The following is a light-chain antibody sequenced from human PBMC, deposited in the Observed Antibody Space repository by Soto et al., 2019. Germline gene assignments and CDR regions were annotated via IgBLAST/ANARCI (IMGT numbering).Light chain of an antibody. Sequence: QTVVTQPPSVSGAPGQRVTISCTGTRSNIGAGYDVHWYQQIPGTAPKLLIYRNHDRPSGVPDRFSGSKSGTSASLTITGLQAEDEAVYYCQSYDTSVSGARVFGGGTKVTVL. CDR1: RSNIGAGYD. V-gene: IGLV1-40*01. J-gene: IGLJ3*02. CDR2: RNH. CDR3: QSYDTSVSGARV.